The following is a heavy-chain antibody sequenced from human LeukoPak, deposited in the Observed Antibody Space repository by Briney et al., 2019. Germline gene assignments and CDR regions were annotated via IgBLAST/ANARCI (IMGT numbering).Heavy chain of an antibody. CDR3: ARHVATVTTWDLYYFDY. CDR1: GGSISSSSYY. V-gene: IGHV4-39*01. CDR2: IYYSGST. Sequence: PSETLSLTCTVSGGSISSSSYYWGWIRQPPGKGLEWIVSIYYSGSTYYNPSLKSRVTISVDTSKNQFSLKLSSVTAADTAVYYCARHVATVTTWDLYYFDYWGQGTLVTVSS. D-gene: IGHD4-17*01. J-gene: IGHJ4*02.